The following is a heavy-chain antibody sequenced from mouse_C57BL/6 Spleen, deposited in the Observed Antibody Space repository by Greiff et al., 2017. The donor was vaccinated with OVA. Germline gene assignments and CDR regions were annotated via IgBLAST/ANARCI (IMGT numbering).Heavy chain of an antibody. CDR2: IYPRSGNT. Sequence: QVQLQQSGAELARPGASVKLSCKASGYTFTSYGISWVKQRTGQGLEWIGEIYPRSGNTYYNEKFKGKATLTADKSSSTAYMELRSLTSEDSAIYFGARDDYYGSSRYYAMDYGGQGTSVTVSS. D-gene: IGHD1-1*01. J-gene: IGHJ4*01. CDR3: ARDDYYGSSRYYAMDY. CDR1: GYTFTSYG. V-gene: IGHV1-81*01.